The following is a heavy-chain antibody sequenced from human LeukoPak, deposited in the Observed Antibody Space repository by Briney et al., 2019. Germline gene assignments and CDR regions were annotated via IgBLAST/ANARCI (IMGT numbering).Heavy chain of an antibody. CDR2: ISSSGSTI. CDR1: GFTFSTYE. D-gene: IGHD2-2*01. CDR3: ARRYCSTTSCLLDY. J-gene: IGHJ4*02. Sequence: GGSLGLSCAASGFTFSTYEMNWVRQAPGKGLEWVSHISSSGSTISYTDSVKGRFTISRDNAKNSLYLKMNSVRAEDTAVYYCARRYCSTTSCLLDYWGQGTLVTVSS. V-gene: IGHV3-48*03.